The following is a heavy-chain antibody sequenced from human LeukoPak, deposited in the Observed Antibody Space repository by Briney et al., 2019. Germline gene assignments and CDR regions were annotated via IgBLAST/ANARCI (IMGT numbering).Heavy chain of an antibody. CDR2: ISYDGSNK. CDR3: ARRDKIKGFDY. J-gene: IGHJ4*02. D-gene: IGHD5-24*01. V-gene: IGHV3-30*03. Sequence: GGSLRLSCAASGFTFSSYGMHWVRQAPGKGLEWVAVISYDGSNKYYADSVKGRFTISRDNSKNTLYLQMSSLRSKDTAVYYCARRDKIKGFDYWGQGTLVTVSS. CDR1: GFTFSSYG.